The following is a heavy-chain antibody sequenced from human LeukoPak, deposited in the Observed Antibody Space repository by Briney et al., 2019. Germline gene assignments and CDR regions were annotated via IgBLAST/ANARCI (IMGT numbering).Heavy chain of an antibody. J-gene: IGHJ4*02. CDR2: ISSSSSTI. V-gene: IGHV3-48*02. CDR1: GFTLSSYS. CDR3: ARERRSWVRFDY. D-gene: IGHD3-10*01. Sequence: QSGGSLRLSCAASGFTLSSYSINWVRQAPGKGLEWVSYISSSSSTIYYADSVKGRFTISRDNAKNSLYLQMNSLRDEDTAVYYCARERRSWVRFDYWGQGTLVTVSS.